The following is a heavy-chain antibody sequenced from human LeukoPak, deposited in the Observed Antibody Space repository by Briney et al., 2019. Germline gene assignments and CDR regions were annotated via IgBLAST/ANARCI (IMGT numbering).Heavy chain of an antibody. CDR1: GGTFGSYA. V-gene: IGHV1-69*01. J-gene: IGHJ6*02. CDR3: ATSPGWFGEFYYYGMDV. D-gene: IGHD3-10*01. Sequence: SVKVSCKASGGTFGSYAISWVRQAPGQGLEWMGGIIPIFGTANYAQKFQGRVTITADESTSTAYMELSSLRSEDTAVYYCATSPGWFGEFYYYGMDVWGQGTTVTVSS. CDR2: IIPIFGTA.